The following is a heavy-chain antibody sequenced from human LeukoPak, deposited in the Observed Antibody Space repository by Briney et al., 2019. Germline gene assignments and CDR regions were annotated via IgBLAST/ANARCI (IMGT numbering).Heavy chain of an antibody. D-gene: IGHD2-2*01. CDR2: IYHSGST. J-gene: IGHJ4*02. CDR3: ARGQSSTEGYDC. Sequence: SETLSLTCTVSGYSISSGYYWGWIRQPPGKGLEWIGSIYHSGSTYYNPSLKSRVTISVDTSKNQFSLKLSSVTAADTAVYYCARGQSSTEGYDCWGQGTLVTVSS. CDR1: GYSISSGYY. V-gene: IGHV4-38-2*02.